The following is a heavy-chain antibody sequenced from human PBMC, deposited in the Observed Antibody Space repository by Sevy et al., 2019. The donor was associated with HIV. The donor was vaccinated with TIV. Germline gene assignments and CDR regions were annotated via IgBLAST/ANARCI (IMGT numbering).Heavy chain of an antibody. CDR2: FSSGSSYI. Sequence: GGSLRLSCAASGFTFSYYTMNWVRQAPGKGLEWVSSFSSGSSYIFYADSMKGRFTVSRDNAKNSLFLQMNSLRDEDTALYYCARSTDYYDNSGYDSWGRGTLVTVSS. CDR1: GFTFSYYT. D-gene: IGHD3-22*01. CDR3: ARSTDYYDNSGYDS. J-gene: IGHJ4*02. V-gene: IGHV3-21*03.